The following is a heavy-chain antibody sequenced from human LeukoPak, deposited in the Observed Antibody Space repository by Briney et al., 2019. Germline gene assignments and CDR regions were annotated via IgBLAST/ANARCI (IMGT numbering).Heavy chain of an antibody. CDR3: ARESGSYEDAFDI. D-gene: IGHD1-26*01. V-gene: IGHV4-38-2*02. CDR2: IYRSGST. Sequence: SETLSLTCTVSGYSISSGYYWVWIRQPPGKGLEWIGSIYRSGSTNYNPSLKSRVTISVDTSQNQFSLKVNSVTAADTAVYYCARESGSYEDAFDIWGQGTMVTVSS. CDR1: GYSISSGYY. J-gene: IGHJ3*02.